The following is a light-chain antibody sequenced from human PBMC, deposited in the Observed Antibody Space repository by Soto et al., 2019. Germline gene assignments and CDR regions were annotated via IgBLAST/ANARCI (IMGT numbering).Light chain of an antibody. CDR1: QSVSSN. Sequence: EIGMTQSPATLSVSPGERATLSCRASQSVSSNLAWYQQKPGQAPRLLIYGASTRATGIPARFSGSGSGTDFTLTISSLQSEDFAVYYCQQYNNWPLTFGGGTKVEIK. CDR2: GAS. J-gene: IGKJ4*02. CDR3: QQYNNWPLT. V-gene: IGKV3D-15*01.